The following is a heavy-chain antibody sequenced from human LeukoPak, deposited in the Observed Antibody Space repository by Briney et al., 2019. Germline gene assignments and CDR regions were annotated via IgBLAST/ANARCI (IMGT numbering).Heavy chain of an antibody. CDR3: ARDRSWGSQCYFDY. Sequence: PGGSLRLSCAASVFHFSTYGMHWVRQAPGKGLEWVGVIWYDGSNKIYAESVKGRFTISRDNSKNTLYLQMNSLRAEDTAVYYCARDRSWGSQCYFDYWGQGTLVTVSS. CDR2: IWYDGSNK. D-gene: IGHD7-27*01. CDR1: VFHFSTYG. J-gene: IGHJ4*02. V-gene: IGHV3-33*01.